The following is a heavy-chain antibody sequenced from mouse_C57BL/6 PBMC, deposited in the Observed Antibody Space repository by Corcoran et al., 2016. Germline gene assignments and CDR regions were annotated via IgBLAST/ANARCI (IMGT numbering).Heavy chain of an antibody. Sequence: QVQLKQSGAELVRPGASVKLSCKASGYTFTDYYINWVKQRPGQGLEWIARIYPGSGNTYYNEKFKGKATLTAEKSSSTAYMQLSSLTSEDSAVYFCARLSPYYAMDYWGQGTSVTVSS. CDR3: ARLSPYYAMDY. V-gene: IGHV1-76*01. J-gene: IGHJ4*01. CDR2: IYPGSGNT. CDR1: GYTFTDYY.